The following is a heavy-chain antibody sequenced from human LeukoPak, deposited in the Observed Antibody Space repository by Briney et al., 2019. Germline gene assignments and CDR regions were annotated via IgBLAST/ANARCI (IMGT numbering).Heavy chain of an antibody. CDR3: ARGHYGFDP. D-gene: IGHD3-16*01. Sequence: SETLSLTCTVPGGSVSGYYWSWIRQPPGKGLEWIGYIYYSGGTNYNPSLNGRVTVSVDMSKNQVSLKLTSVTAADTAVYYCARGHYGFDPWGQGTLVTVSS. CDR1: GGSVSGYY. J-gene: IGHJ5*02. CDR2: IYYSGGT. V-gene: IGHV4-59*08.